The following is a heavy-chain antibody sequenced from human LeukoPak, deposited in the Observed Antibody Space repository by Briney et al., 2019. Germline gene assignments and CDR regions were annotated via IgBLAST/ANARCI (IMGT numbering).Heavy chain of an antibody. CDR1: GFTVSSNY. V-gene: IGHV3-66*01. J-gene: IGHJ4*02. Sequence: GGSLRLSCAASGFTVSSNYMSWVRQAPGKGLEWVSVIYSGGSTYYADSVKGRFTISRDNSKNTLYPQMDSLRAEDTAVYYCARGSPYYYGSGSYYLDYWGQGTLVTVSS. D-gene: IGHD3-10*01. CDR3: ARGSPYYYGSGSYYLDY. CDR2: IYSGGST.